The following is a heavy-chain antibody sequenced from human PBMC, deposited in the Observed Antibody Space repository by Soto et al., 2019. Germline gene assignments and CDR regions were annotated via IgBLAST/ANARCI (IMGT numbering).Heavy chain of an antibody. CDR2: ISYDGSNK. Sequence: GGSLRLSCAASGFTFSSYAMHWVRQAPGKGLEWVAVISYDGSNKYYADSVKGRFTISRDNSKNTLYLQMNSLRAEDTAVYYCARDIVVVPAATGYYYGMDVWGRGTTVTVSS. D-gene: IGHD2-2*01. V-gene: IGHV3-30-3*01. J-gene: IGHJ6*02. CDR3: ARDIVVVPAATGYYYGMDV. CDR1: GFTFSSYA.